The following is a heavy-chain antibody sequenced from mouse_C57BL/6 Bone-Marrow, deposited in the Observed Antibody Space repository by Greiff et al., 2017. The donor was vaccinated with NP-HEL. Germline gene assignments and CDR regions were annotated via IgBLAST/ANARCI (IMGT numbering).Heavy chain of an antibody. V-gene: IGHV1-15*01. CDR3: TRGLLRYIYFDY. Sequence: SGAELVRPGASVTLSCKASGYTFTDYEMHWVKQTPVHGLEWIGAIDPETGGTAYNQKFKGKAILTADKSSSTAYMELRSLTSEDSSVYYCTRGLLRYIYFDYWGQGTTLTVSS. D-gene: IGHD1-1*01. J-gene: IGHJ2*01. CDR2: IDPETGGT. CDR1: GYTFTDYE.